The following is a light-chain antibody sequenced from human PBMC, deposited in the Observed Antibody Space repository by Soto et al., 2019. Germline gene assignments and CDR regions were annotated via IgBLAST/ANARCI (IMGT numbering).Light chain of an antibody. CDR2: GTS. J-gene: IGKJ1*01. CDR3: QQYGSLVT. Sequence: EIVLTQSPGTLSLSPGERATLSCRASQSVSSSYLAWYQHKPGRAPRLLIDGTSSRATGIQDRFSGSGSGTYFTLTISRLEPEDLAVYYCQQYGSLVTVGQGTKVEI. V-gene: IGKV3-20*01. CDR1: QSVSSSY.